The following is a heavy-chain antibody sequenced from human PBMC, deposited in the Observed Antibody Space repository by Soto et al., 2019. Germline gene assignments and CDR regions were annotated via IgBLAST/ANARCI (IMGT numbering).Heavy chain of an antibody. Sequence: VESGGGLVQPGGSLRLSCAASGFTVSNTHMSWVRQAPGQGLEWVSVIFGGGRTYHADSVKGRFTISRDTSKNTVSLQMPSLRAEDTAVYYCPRGCDYFDYWGQGTLVTVSS. V-gene: IGHV3-66*01. CDR2: IFGGGRT. CDR3: PRGCDYFDY. CDR1: GFTVSNTH. J-gene: IGHJ4*02. D-gene: IGHD2-21*01.